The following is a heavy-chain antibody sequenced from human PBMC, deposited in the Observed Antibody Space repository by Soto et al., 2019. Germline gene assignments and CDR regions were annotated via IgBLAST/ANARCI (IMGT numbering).Heavy chain of an antibody. CDR1: GGSVSSGRYY. J-gene: IGHJ1*01. Sequence: QVQLQESGPGLVKPSETLSLTCTVSGGSVSSGRYYWSWIRQPPGKGLEWIGYIYYSGSTNYNPSRKSRVTISVDTSKNQFSLKMSSVTAADTDVYYCARAKGGSYVGECFQHWGQGTLVTVSS. CDR2: IYYSGST. V-gene: IGHV4-61*01. D-gene: IGHD1-26*01. CDR3: ARAKGGSYVGECFQH.